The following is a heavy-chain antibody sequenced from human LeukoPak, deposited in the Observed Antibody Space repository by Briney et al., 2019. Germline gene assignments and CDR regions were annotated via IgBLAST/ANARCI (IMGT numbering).Heavy chain of an antibody. D-gene: IGHD6-19*01. CDR2: INHSGST. V-gene: IGHV4-34*01. CDR1: GGSLSGYY. J-gene: IGHJ4*02. CDR3: ARQWLVSPLFDY. Sequence: SETLSLTCAVYGGSLSGYYWSWIRQPPGKGLEWIGEINHSGSTNYNPTLKSRVTISVDTSKNQLSLKLSSMTAADTAVYYCARQWLVSPLFDYWGQGTMVTVSS.